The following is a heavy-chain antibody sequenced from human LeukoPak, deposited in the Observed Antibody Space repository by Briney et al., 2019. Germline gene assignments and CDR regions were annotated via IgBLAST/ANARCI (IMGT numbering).Heavy chain of an antibody. CDR2: ISSSSTYI. CDR1: GFTFSSYS. CDR3: ARDGYNYNAFDI. V-gene: IGHV3-21*01. D-gene: IGHD5-24*01. Sequence: GGSLRLSFAASGFTFSSYSMNWVRQAPGKGLEWVSSISSSSTYIYYADSVKGRFTISRDNAKNSLYLQMNSLRAEDTAVYYCARDGYNYNAFDIWGQGTMVSVSS. J-gene: IGHJ3*02.